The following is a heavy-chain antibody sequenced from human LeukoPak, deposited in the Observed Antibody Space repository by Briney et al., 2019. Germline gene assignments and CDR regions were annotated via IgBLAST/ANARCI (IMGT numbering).Heavy chain of an antibody. CDR1: GYTFTGYY. CDR3: AREGFGGFFDP. D-gene: IGHD3-10*01. CDR2: INPNSGGT. V-gene: IGHV1-2*02. J-gene: IGHJ5*02. Sequence: GASVKVSCKASGYTFTGYYMHWVRQAPGQGVEWMGWINPNSGGTNYAQKFQGRVTMTRDTSISTAYMEPSRLRSDDTAVYDCAREGFGGFFDPWGQGTLVTVSS.